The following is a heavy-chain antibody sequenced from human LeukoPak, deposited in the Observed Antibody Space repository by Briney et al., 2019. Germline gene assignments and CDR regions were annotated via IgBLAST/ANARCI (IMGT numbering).Heavy chain of an antibody. Sequence: GGSLRLSCAASGFTFSTYWMDWVRQAPGEGLVWVSRIKSDGGTNYADSVKGRVTISRDNAKKTVSLQMNSLRPEDTGVYYCARAPSEIGGYYPEYFRHWGQGTLVTVSS. CDR3: ARAPSEIGGYYPEYFRH. J-gene: IGHJ1*01. CDR2: IKSDGGT. D-gene: IGHD3-22*01. CDR1: GFTFSTYW. V-gene: IGHV3-74*01.